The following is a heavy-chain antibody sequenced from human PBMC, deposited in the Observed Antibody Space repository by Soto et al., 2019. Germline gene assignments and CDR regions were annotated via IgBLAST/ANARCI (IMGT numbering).Heavy chain of an antibody. V-gene: IGHV3-74*01. CDR2: INTDGSTT. D-gene: IGHD4-17*01. CDR3: ARVSNGDWYFDY. CDR1: GFTFSNYW. J-gene: IGHJ4*02. Sequence: EVQLVESGGGLVQPGGSLRLSCAASGFTFSNYWMHWVRQVPGTGLVWVSRINTDGSTTSYADSVKGRFTISRDNAKDTMYLQMNSLRAEDTAVYYCARVSNGDWYFDYWGQGTLVTISS.